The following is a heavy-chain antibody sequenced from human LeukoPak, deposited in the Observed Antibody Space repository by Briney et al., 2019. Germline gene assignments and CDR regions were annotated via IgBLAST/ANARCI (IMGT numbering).Heavy chain of an antibody. CDR3: ARSFSGYIIDSFFDQ. V-gene: IGHV3-48*03. Sequence: GGSLRLSCVVSGFSFSNYEMKWVRRAPGKGLEWVSYISSGYDVQYADSVKGRFNISRDNVRYSLYLQMNSLRADDTAVDYCARSFSGYIIDSFFDQWGQGTLVTVSS. CDR1: GFSFSNYE. J-gene: IGHJ4*02. CDR2: ISSGYDV. D-gene: IGHD5-12*01.